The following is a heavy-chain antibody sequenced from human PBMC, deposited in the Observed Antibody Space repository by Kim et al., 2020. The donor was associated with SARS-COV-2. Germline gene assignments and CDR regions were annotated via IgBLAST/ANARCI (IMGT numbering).Heavy chain of an antibody. D-gene: IGHD3-10*01. CDR3: ARTPYVSPYGSGSSPHEDYNRPYYYYGMDV. Sequence: SETLSLTCTVSGGSISSYYWSWIRQPPGKGLEWIGYIYYSGSTNYNPSLKSRVTISVDTSKNQFSLKLSSVTAADTAVYYCARTPYVSPYGSGSSPHEDYNRPYYYYGMDVWGQGTTVTVSS. CDR2: IYYSGST. J-gene: IGHJ6*02. CDR1: GGSISSYY. V-gene: IGHV4-59*13.